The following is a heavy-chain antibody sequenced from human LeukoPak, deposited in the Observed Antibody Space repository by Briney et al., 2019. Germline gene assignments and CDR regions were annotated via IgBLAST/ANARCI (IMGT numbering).Heavy chain of an antibody. CDR1: GGSITSGNYY. CDR2: IYYSGST. J-gene: IGHJ4*02. Sequence: SETLSLTCTVSGGSITSGNYYWGWLRQHPGKGLEWIGYIYYSGSTYYNPSLKSRVTISVDTSKNQFSLKLSSVTAADTAVYYCARTGITMIVDYFDYWGQGTLVTVSS. V-gene: IGHV4-31*03. CDR3: ARTGITMIVDYFDY. D-gene: IGHD3-22*01.